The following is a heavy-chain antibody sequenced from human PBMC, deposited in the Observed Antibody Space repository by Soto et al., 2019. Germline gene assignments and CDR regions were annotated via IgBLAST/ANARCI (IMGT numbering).Heavy chain of an antibody. J-gene: IGHJ3*02. CDR2: MNPNSGNT. D-gene: IGHD6-13*01. Sequence: ASVKVSCKASGYTFTSYDISWVRQATGQGLEWMGWMNPNSGNTGYAQKFQGRVTMTRNTSISTAYMELSSLRSEDTAVYYCASSSSWYGPDAFDIWGQGTMVTVSS. V-gene: IGHV1-8*01. CDR3: ASSSSWYGPDAFDI. CDR1: GYTFTSYD.